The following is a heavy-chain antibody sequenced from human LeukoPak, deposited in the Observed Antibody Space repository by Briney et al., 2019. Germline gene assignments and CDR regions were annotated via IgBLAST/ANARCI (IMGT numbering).Heavy chain of an antibody. V-gene: IGHV1-18*01. CDR3: ARDHVIRFLEWLFRPLQH. Sequence: GGSLRLSCAAAGFTFSSYGISLVQQPPGQVLEWMGWISAYNGNTDYAQKLQGRVTMTTDTSTSTAYMELRSLRSDDTAVYYCARDHVIRFLEWLFRPLQHWGQGTLVTVSS. CDR1: GFTFSSYG. J-gene: IGHJ1*01. CDR2: ISAYNGNT. D-gene: IGHD3-3*01.